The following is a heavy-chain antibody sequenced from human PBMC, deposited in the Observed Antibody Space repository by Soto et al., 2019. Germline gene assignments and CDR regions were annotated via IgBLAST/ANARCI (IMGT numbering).Heavy chain of an antibody. CDR2: INTDGSTT. V-gene: IGHV3-74*01. D-gene: IGHD1-26*01. Sequence: EVQLVESGGGLLQPGGSLSLSCAASGFTFSNYWMHWVRQAPGKGLVWVSRINTDGSTTTYSDSVKGRFTISRDNAKNTLYLQVNSLRAEDTAVYFCARGYSGTYRIDYWGQGTQVTVSS. CDR3: ARGYSGTYRIDY. J-gene: IGHJ4*02. CDR1: GFTFSNYW.